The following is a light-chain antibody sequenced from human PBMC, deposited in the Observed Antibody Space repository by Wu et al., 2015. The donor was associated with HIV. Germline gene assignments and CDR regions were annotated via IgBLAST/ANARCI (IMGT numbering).Light chain of an antibody. CDR3: QQRSNWPWT. CDR1: QSVSSY. V-gene: IGKV3-11*01. J-gene: IGKJ1*01. CDR2: DIY. Sequence: EIVLTQSPATLSLSPGERATLSCRASQSVSSYLAWYQQKPGQAPRLLIYDIYNRAAGIPPRFSGSGSGTDFTLTISSLEPEDFAVYYCQQRSNWPWTFGQGTKVEIK.